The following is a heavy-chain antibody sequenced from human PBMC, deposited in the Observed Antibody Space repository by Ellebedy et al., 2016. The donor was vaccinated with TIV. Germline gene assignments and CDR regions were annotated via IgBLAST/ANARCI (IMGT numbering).Heavy chain of an antibody. CDR1: GFTFNSYA. Sequence: GESLKISXAASGFTFNSYAMHWVRQAPGKGLEWVAVISYEGDKFYADSVKGRFTISRDSSKNTVYLQMNILEDEDTAVYYCARAHYGLRNWFDPWGQGTLVTVSA. D-gene: IGHD5-12*01. CDR2: ISYEGDK. CDR3: ARAHYGLRNWFDP. J-gene: IGHJ5*02. V-gene: IGHV3-30*14.